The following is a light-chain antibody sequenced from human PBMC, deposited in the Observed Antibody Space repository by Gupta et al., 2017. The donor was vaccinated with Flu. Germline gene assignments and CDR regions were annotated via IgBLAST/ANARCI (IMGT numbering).Light chain of an antibody. CDR1: SSNIGISY. V-gene: IGLV1-47*01. CDR2: TDY. CDR3: AAWDYSLSLWG. J-gene: IGLJ3*02. Sequence: SSNIGISYVYCYQHLPGTAPKLLSCTDYQRPSGCPDRVSGSKSGTSASLAISGLRSEDEGDYYCAAWDYSLSLWGFGGGTKLTVL.